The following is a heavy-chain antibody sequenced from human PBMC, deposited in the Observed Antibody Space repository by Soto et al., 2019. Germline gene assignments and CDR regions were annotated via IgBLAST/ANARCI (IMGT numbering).Heavy chain of an antibody. Sequence: QVQLVESGGGVVQPGRSLRLSCAASGFTFSSYGMHWVRQAPGKGLEWVAVIWYDGSNKYYADSVKGRFTISRDNSKNTLYLQMNSLRAEDTAVYYCARVLQKGESGDIHVWGQGTLVTVSS. J-gene: IGHJ4*02. CDR1: GFTFSSYG. V-gene: IGHV3-33*01. CDR2: IWYDGSNK. CDR3: ARVLQKGESGDIHV. D-gene: IGHD2-21*01.